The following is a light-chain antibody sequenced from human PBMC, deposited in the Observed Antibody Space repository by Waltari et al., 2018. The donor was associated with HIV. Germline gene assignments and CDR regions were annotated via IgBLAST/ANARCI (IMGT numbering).Light chain of an antibody. CDR3: QVWDSSSDRPA. CDR1: NLDSES. Sequence: YVLTQPPSLSVAPGETARIPCGGINLDSESVHWYQQKSGQAPVLVMCDDSDRPSGGSERFSGSNSGGSATLTISEVAPGDEADYYCQVWDSSSDRPAFGGGTKLAVL. V-gene: IGLV3-21*04. J-gene: IGLJ3*02. CDR2: DDS.